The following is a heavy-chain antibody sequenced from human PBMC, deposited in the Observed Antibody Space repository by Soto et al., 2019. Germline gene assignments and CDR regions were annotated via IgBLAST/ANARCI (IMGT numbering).Heavy chain of an antibody. Sequence: QVQLVQSGSEVKKPGASVKVSCKASGYSFNSYGISWVRQAPGQGLEWLGWISPYDDNTKYAQSLQGRVTMTTDTSMRTAYMELRSLRSDDTAVYYCASGGNSHSSGSRNYHYYGIDAWGQGTTVTVS. CDR2: ISPYDDNT. CDR1: GYSFNSYG. V-gene: IGHV1-18*01. CDR3: ASGGNSHSSGSRNYHYYGIDA. J-gene: IGHJ6*02. D-gene: IGHD3-22*01.